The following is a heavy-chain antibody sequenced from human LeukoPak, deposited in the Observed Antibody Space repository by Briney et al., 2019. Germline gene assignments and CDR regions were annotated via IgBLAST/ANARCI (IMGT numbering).Heavy chain of an antibody. Sequence: GGSLRLSCKDSGFSFDDYGMSWVRQVPGKGLEWVCGINWDGGNTHCADSVKGRFSVSGDNAENSLFLQMSSLRAEDTALYYCARDVSSNWYSFNIWGQGTQVTDTS. J-gene: IGHJ4*02. D-gene: IGHD6-13*01. V-gene: IGHV3-20*04. CDR3: ARDVSSNWYSFNI. CDR2: INWDGGNT. CDR1: GFSFDDYG.